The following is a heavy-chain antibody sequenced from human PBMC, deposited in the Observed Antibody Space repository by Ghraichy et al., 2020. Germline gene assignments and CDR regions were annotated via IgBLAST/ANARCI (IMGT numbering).Heavy chain of an antibody. V-gene: IGHV3-72*01. CDR1: GFTFSDHY. D-gene: IGHD3-9*01. CDR2: TRNKANSYTT. CDR3: ARELRYFDWLFQN. J-gene: IGHJ4*02. Sequence: GGSLRLSCAASGFTFSDHYMDWVRQAPGKGLEWVGRTRNKANSYTTEYAASVKGRFTISRDDSKNSLYLQMNSLKTEDTAVYYCARELRYFDWLFQNWGQGTLVTVSS.